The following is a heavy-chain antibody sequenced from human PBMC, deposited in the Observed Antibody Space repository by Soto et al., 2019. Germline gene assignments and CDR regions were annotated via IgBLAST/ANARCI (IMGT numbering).Heavy chain of an antibody. J-gene: IGHJ3*02. CDR3: ARDLGYYYDSSGYYARGAFDI. CDR2: IYYSGST. CDR1: GGSISSGGYY. Sequence: SETLSLTCTVSGGSISSGGYYWSWIRQHPGKGLEWIGYIYYSGSTYYNPSLKSRVNISVDTSKNQFSLKLSSVTAADTAVYYCARDLGYYYDSSGYYARGAFDIWGQGTMVTVSS. V-gene: IGHV4-31*03. D-gene: IGHD3-22*01.